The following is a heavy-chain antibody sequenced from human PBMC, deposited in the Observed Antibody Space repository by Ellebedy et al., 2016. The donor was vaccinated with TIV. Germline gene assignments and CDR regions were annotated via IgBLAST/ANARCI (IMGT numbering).Heavy chain of an antibody. CDR2: ISHDGTYK. V-gene: IGHV3-30*09. CDR1: GFTFSGHA. J-gene: IGHJ4*02. CDR3: ARGEGSGWYPDDY. Sequence: GESLKISCAASGFTFSGHAMHWVRQAPGKGLEWVALISHDGTYKDYAESVKGRFAISRDNPKNTLYLQMNSLRAEDTAVYYCARGEGSGWYPDDYWGQGTLVTVSS. D-gene: IGHD6-19*01.